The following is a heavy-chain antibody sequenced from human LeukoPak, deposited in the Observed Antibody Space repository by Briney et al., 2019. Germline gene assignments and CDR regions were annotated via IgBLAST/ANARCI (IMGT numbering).Heavy chain of an antibody. V-gene: IGHV4-34*01. CDR1: GGSFSGYY. CDR3: AIVRAIWGSYRYRYYFDY. Sequence: SETLSLTCAVYGGSFSGYYWSWIRQPPGKGLEWIGEINHSGSTNYNPSLKSRVTISVDTSKNQFSLKLSSVTAADTAVYYCAIVRAIWGSYRYRYYFDYWGQGTLVTVSS. CDR2: INHSGST. D-gene: IGHD3-16*02. J-gene: IGHJ4*02.